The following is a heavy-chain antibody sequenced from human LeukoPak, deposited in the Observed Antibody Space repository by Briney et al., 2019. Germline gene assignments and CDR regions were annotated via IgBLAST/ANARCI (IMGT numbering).Heavy chain of an antibody. V-gene: IGHV4-4*07. Sequence: PSETLSLTCTVSGGSISSYYWSWIRQPAGKGLEWIGRIYTSGSTNYNPSLKSRVSMSVDTSKNQFSLKLSSVTAADTAVYYCARDARGPAAHLYYFDYWGQGTLVTVSS. J-gene: IGHJ4*02. CDR2: IYTSGST. CDR1: GGSISSYY. D-gene: IGHD2-2*01. CDR3: ARDARGPAAHLYYFDY.